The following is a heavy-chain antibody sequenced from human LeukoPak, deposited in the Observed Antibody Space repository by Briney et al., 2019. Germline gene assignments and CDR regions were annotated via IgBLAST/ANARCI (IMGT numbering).Heavy chain of an antibody. CDR3: ASEFRHSYGYPLDY. V-gene: IGHV3-30*04. D-gene: IGHD5-18*01. J-gene: IGHJ4*02. Sequence: PGGSLRLSCAASGFTFRSYAMHWVRQAPGKGLEWVAVISYDGTNKYYADSVKGRFTISRDNSQNTLYLQMNSLRAEDTAVYYCASEFRHSYGYPLDYWGQGTLVTVSS. CDR1: GFTFRSYA. CDR2: ISYDGTNK.